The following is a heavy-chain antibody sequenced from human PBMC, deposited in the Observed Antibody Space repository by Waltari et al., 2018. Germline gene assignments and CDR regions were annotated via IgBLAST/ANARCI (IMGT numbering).Heavy chain of an antibody. Sequence: EVQLVESGGGLVQPGGSLRLSCAASGFTFSSYSMNWVRQAPGKGLEWVSYISSSSSTIYYADAVKGRFTISRDNAKNSLYLQMNSLRAEDTAVYYCARGSGSYYFDYWGQGTLVTVSS. CDR1: GFTFSSYS. J-gene: IGHJ4*02. V-gene: IGHV3-48*01. CDR2: ISSSSSTI. D-gene: IGHD1-26*01. CDR3: ARGSGSYYFDY.